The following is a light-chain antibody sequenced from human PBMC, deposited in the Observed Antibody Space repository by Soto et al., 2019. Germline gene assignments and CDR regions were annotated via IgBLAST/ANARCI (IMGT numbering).Light chain of an antibody. V-gene: IGLV2-23*01. CDR1: SSDVGSYNL. CDR2: EGS. Sequence: QSVLTQPASVSGSHGQSTTISCTETSSDVGSYNLVSWYQQHPGKAPKLMIYEGSKRPSGVSNRFSGSKSGNTASLTISGLQAEDEADYYCCSYAGSSTLYVFGTGTKVTVL. J-gene: IGLJ1*01. CDR3: CSYAGSSTLYV.